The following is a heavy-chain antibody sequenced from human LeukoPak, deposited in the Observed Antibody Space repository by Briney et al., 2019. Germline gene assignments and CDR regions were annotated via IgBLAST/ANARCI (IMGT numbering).Heavy chain of an antibody. Sequence: PGGSLRLSCAASGFTFSSYDMHWVRQATGKGLEWVSAIGTAGDTYYPGSVKGRFTISREDAKNSLYLQMNSLRAEDTAVYYCARGFTIFGVVRDAFDIWGQRTMVTVSS. CDR3: ARGFTIFGVVRDAFDI. J-gene: IGHJ3*02. CDR2: IGTAGDT. CDR1: GFTFSSYD. V-gene: IGHV3-13*01. D-gene: IGHD3-3*01.